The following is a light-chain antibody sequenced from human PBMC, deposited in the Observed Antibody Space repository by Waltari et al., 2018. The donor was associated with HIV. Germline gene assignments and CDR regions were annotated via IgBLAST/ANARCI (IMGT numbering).Light chain of an antibody. CDR2: KAS. CDR3: QQYKSYYT. CDR1: QSISTW. Sequence: DIQMTQSPSTLSASVGDRVPITCRASQSISTWLAWYQQKPGKAPKLLIYKASSLESGVPSRFSGTGSGTEFTLTISSLQPDDFATYYCQQYKSYYTFGQGTKLEIK. J-gene: IGKJ2*01. V-gene: IGKV1-5*03.